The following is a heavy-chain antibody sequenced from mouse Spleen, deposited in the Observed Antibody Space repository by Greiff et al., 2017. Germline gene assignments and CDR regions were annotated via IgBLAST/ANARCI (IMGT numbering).Heavy chain of an antibody. J-gene: IGHJ1*01. CDR1: GFTFSDFY. Sequence: EVKLVESGGGLVQSGRSLRLSCATSGFTFSDFYMEWVRQAPGKGLEWIAASRNKANDYTTEYSASVKGRFIVSRDTSQSILYLQMNALRAEDTAIYYCARDAYYGNYDWYFDVWGAGTTVTVSS. V-gene: IGHV7-1*01. CDR3: ARDAYYGNYDWYFDV. D-gene: IGHD2-1*01. CDR2: SRNKANDYTT.